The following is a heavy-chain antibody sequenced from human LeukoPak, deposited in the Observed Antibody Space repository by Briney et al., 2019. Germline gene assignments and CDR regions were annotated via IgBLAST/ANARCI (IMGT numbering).Heavy chain of an antibody. D-gene: IGHD4-17*01. J-gene: IGHJ6*02. CDR3: AREDPQTTVPEGLDV. CDR1: GGSMTSYY. CDR2: IYYSGTT. V-gene: IGHV4-59*01. Sequence: SETLSLTCTVSGGSMTSYYWSWIRHPPGKGLEWIGYIYYSGTTNYNPSLKSRVTISVDTSKNQFSLKLSSVTAADTAVYYCAREDPQTTVPEGLDVWGQGTTVTVSS.